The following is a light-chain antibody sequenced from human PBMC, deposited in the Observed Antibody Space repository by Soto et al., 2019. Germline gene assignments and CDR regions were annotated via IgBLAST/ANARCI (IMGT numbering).Light chain of an antibody. J-gene: IGKJ3*01. CDR1: QSVSSSY. CDR3: QQYGSSFSFT. Sequence: EIVLTQSPGTLSLSPGERATLSCRASQSVSSSYLAWYQQKPGQAPRLLIYGASSRATGNPDRFSGSGSGTDFTLTISRLEPEDFAVYYCQQYGSSFSFTFGPGTKVDIK. CDR2: GAS. V-gene: IGKV3-20*01.